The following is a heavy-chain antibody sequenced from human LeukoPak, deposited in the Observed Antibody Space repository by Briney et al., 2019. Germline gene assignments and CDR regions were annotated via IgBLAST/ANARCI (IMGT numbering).Heavy chain of an antibody. CDR2: VDYVGST. Sequence: PSETLSLTCTVSGGSISTFYWSWIRQPSGKCLDWIGYVDYVGSTNYNHSLKSRVTISVDRSKNQFSLKLTSVTAADTAVYYCARHASDGSGWMYYFDYWGQGTLVTVSS. D-gene: IGHD6-19*01. V-gene: IGHV4-59*08. CDR1: GGSISTFY. CDR3: ARHASDGSGWMYYFDY. J-gene: IGHJ4*02.